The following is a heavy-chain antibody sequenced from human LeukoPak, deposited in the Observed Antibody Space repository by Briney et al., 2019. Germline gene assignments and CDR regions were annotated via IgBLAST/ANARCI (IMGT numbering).Heavy chain of an antibody. V-gene: IGHV3-48*01. J-gene: IGHJ4*02. CDR1: GFTLSSYD. D-gene: IGHD2-2*01. Sequence: GGSLRPSCAASGFTLSSYDMNWVRQAPGKGLEWVSYISSSSSTMYYADSVKGRFTISRDNANNSLYLQMNSLRAEDTAVYYCARDACSSTSCYFDYWGQGTLVTVSS. CDR3: ARDACSSTSCYFDY. CDR2: ISSSSSTM.